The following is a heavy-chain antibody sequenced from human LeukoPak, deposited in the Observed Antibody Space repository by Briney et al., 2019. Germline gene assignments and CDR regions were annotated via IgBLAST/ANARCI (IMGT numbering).Heavy chain of an antibody. CDR3: ARAYCGGDCGDAFDI. V-gene: IGHV5-51*01. CDR1: GYSFTSYW. D-gene: IGHD2-21*02. Sequence: GESLKISCKGSGYSFTSYWIGWVRQMPGKGLEWMGIIYPGDSDTRYSPSFQGQVTISADKSISTAYLQWSSLKASDTAMYYCARAYCGGDCGDAFDIWGQGTMVTVSS. CDR2: IYPGDSDT. J-gene: IGHJ3*02.